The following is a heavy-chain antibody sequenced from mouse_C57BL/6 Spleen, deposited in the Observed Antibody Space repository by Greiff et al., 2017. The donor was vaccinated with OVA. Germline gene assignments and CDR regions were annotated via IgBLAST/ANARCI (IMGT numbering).Heavy chain of an antibody. Sequence: EVKVEESGGGLVQPGGSMKLSCVASGFTFSNYWMNWVRQSPEKGLEWVAQIRLKSDNYATHYAESVKGRFTISRDDSKCSVYLQMNNLRAEDTGIYYCTYGWVAYWGQGTLVTVSA. J-gene: IGHJ3*01. CDR1: GFTFSNYW. CDR3: TYGWVAY. CDR2: IRLKSDNYAT. D-gene: IGHD1-1*02. V-gene: IGHV6-3*01.